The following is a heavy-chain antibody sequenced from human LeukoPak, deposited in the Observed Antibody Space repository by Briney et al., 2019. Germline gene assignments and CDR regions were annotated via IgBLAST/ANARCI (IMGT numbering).Heavy chain of an antibody. CDR2: IDAVNGKI. CDR1: GYTCSNYG. V-gene: IGHV1-3*01. CDR3: AKSGASPPGNWLDS. Sequence: ASVKVSRKASGYTCSNYGIHWVRQAPGQRLEWMGWIDAVNGKIKYSKKFKGRLTITRDTSATTAYMDLNSLRSEDTAMYYCAKSGASPPGNWLDSWGQGTLVTVSS. D-gene: IGHD1-26*01. J-gene: IGHJ5*01.